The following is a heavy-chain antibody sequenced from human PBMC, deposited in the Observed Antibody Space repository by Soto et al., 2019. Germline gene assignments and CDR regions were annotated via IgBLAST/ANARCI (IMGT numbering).Heavy chain of an antibody. CDR2: ISDSGST. Sequence: QLQLQESGPGLVKPSETLSLTCTVSGGSISSDSYYWGWIRQSPEKGLEWIASISDSGSTYYNPPLKSRLIISVDTSKSQFSLKLSSVTAADTAVYYCVRFWPPLYSDALTDYTDAFDYWGQGTLVTVSS. CDR3: VRFWPPLYSDALTDYTDAFDY. D-gene: IGHD3-9*01. CDR1: GGSISSDSYY. J-gene: IGHJ4*02. V-gene: IGHV4-39*01.